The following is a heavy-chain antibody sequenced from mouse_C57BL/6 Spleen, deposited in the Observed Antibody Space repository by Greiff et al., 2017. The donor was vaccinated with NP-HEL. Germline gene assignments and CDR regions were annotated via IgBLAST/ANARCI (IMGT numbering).Heavy chain of an antibody. Sequence: VQLQQSGPELVKPGASVKISCKASGYAFSSSWMNWVKQRPGKGLEWIGRIYPGDGDTNYNGKFKGKATLTADKSSSTAYMQLSSLTSEDSAVYFCARGGGTTAEGYFDVWGTGTTVTVSS. CDR2: IYPGDGDT. CDR1: GYAFSSSW. V-gene: IGHV1-82*01. CDR3: ARGGGTTAEGYFDV. J-gene: IGHJ1*03. D-gene: IGHD1-2*01.